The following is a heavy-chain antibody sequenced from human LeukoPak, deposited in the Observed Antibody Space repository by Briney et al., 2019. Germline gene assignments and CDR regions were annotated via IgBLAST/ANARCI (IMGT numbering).Heavy chain of an antibody. CDR1: GGSIGTYY. D-gene: IGHD2-15*01. CDR2: VYYSGST. Sequence: PSETLPLTCTVSGGSIGTYYWSWVRQPPGKGLEWIGYVYYSGSTHYHPSLKSRVTISVDTSKNQFSLTLSSVTAADTAVYYCARNGYCSGSYCYGYYYYMDVWGTGTTVSVSS. V-gene: IGHV4-59*01. J-gene: IGHJ6*03. CDR3: ARNGYCSGSYCYGYYYYMDV.